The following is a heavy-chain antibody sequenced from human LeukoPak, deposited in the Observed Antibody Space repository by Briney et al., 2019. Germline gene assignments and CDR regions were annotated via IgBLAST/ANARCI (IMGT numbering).Heavy chain of an antibody. CDR3: ARGYGSGPFYFDY. D-gene: IGHD3-10*01. CDR1: GFTFSDHY. CDR2: IRNKANSYTT. V-gene: IGHV3-72*01. J-gene: IGHJ4*02. Sequence: PGGSLRLSCAASGFTFSDHYMDWVRQAPGKGLKWVARIRNKANSYTTEYAASVKGRFTIARDDSKTSLFLQMNSLKTEDTAVYYCARGYGSGPFYFDYWGQGTLVTVSS.